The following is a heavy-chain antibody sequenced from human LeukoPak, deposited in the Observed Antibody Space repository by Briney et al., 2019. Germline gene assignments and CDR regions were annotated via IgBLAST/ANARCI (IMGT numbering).Heavy chain of an antibody. CDR1: GFTFRTYG. Sequence: GGSLRLSCAASGFTFRTYGMSWVRQAPGKGLEWVSAISGSGATTYYTDSVKGRFTISRDNSKNTLYLQMNSLRAEDTAVYYCARPSSRVRNAAFDIWGQGTMVTVSS. D-gene: IGHD6-6*01. V-gene: IGHV3-23*01. J-gene: IGHJ3*02. CDR2: ISGSGATT. CDR3: ARPSSRVRNAAFDI.